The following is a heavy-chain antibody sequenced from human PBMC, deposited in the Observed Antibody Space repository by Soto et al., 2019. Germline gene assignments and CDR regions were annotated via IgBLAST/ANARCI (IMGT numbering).Heavy chain of an antibody. Sequence: EVQLVESGGGLVKPGGSLRLSCAASGFTFSRHTMNWVRQAPGQGLEWVSTIDNRNSYISYADSVKGRFTISRDNAKNSLYLQMNSLRADDTAVYYCARVGAGSTWPPDYWGQGTLVTVSS. J-gene: IGHJ4*02. V-gene: IGHV3-21*01. D-gene: IGHD3-16*01. CDR2: IDNRNSYI. CDR1: GFTFSRHT. CDR3: ARVGAGSTWPPDY.